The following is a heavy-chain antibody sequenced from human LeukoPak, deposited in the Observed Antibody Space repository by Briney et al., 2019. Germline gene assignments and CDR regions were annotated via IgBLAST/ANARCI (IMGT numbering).Heavy chain of an antibody. D-gene: IGHD1-26*01. CDR1: GFPFSTYW. Sequence: GESLRLSCAASGFPFSTYWMSWVRQAPGKGLEWVANINQDGTEKYYVDSVKGRFTISRDYAKNSLYLQMNSLRAEDMALYYCAKSLTYSYSGSYPFDYWGQGTLVTVSS. J-gene: IGHJ4*02. CDR3: AKSLTYSYSGSYPFDY. V-gene: IGHV3-7*03. CDR2: INQDGTEK.